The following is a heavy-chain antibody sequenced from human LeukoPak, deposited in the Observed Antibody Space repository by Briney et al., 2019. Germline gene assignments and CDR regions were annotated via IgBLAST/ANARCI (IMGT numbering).Heavy chain of an antibody. CDR2: IYYSGST. D-gene: IGHD3-10*01. J-gene: IGHJ4*02. Sequence: PSETLSLTCTVSGGSISSYYWSWIRQPPGKGLEWIGYIYYSGSTNYNPSLKSRVTISVDTSKNQFSLKLSSVTAADTAVYYCAAVHYGSGSYSFIDYWGQGTLVTVSS. CDR1: GGSISSYY. V-gene: IGHV4-59*08. CDR3: AAVHYGSGSYSFIDY.